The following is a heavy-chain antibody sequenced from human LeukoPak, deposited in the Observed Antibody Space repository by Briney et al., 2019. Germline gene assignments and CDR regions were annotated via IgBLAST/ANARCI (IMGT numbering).Heavy chain of an antibody. J-gene: IGHJ4*02. V-gene: IGHV3-66*01. D-gene: IGHD3-22*01. CDR2: IYSGGST. CDR3: ARDPSYYDSSGYY. Sequence: GGSLRLSCAASGFTFSSYSMSWVRQAPGKGLEWVSVIYSGGSTYYADSVKGRFSISRDNSKNTLYLQMNSLRAEDTAVYYCARDPSYYDSSGYYWGQGTLVTVSS. CDR1: GFTFSSYS.